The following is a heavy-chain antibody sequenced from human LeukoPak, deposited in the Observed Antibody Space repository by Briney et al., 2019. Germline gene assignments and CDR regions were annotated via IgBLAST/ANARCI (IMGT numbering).Heavy chain of an antibody. CDR2: IYYSGST. J-gene: IGHJ4*02. D-gene: IGHD3-3*01. CDR1: GGSISSSSYY. V-gene: IGHV4-39*01. Sequence: SETLSLTCTVSGGSISSSSYYWGWIRQPPGKGLEWIGSIYYSGSTYYNPSLKSRVTISVDTSKNQFSLKLSSVTAADTAVYYCARHPPTYYDFWSGYFYFDYWGQGTLVTVSS. CDR3: ARHPPTYYDFWSGYFYFDY.